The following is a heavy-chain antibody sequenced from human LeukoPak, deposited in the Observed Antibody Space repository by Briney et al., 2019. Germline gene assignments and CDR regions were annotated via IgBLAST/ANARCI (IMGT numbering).Heavy chain of an antibody. D-gene: IGHD3-22*01. V-gene: IGHV3-23*01. Sequence: GGSLRLSCAASGFTFSSYAMIWVRQAPGKGLEWVSVISAGGGSTDFADSVKGRFTVSRDNSKNTLYLQMSSLRAEDSAVYYCATKVVTDAFDIWGQGTMVTVSS. J-gene: IGHJ3*02. CDR3: ATKVVTDAFDI. CDR2: ISAGGGST. CDR1: GFTFSSYA.